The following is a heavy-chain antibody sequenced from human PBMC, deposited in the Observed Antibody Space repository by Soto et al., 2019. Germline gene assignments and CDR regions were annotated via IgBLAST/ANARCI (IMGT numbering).Heavy chain of an antibody. V-gene: IGHV3-33*01. CDR2: IWYDGSNK. D-gene: IGHD3-22*01. CDR1: GFTFSSYG. Sequence: QVQLVESGGGVVQPGRSLRLSCAASGFTFSSYGMHWVRQAPGKGLEWVAVIWYDGSNKYYADSVKGRFTISRDNSKNTLYLQMNSLRAEDTAVYYCARGGRGDYYDSSGYYGHYYGMDVWGQGTTVTVSS. CDR3: ARGGRGDYYDSSGYYGHYYGMDV. J-gene: IGHJ6*02.